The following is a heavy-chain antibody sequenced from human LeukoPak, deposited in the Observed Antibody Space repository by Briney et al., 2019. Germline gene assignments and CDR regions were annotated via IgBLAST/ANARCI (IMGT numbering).Heavy chain of an antibody. V-gene: IGHV3-30-3*01. CDR1: GFTFSSYA. Sequence: PGGSLRLSCAASGFTFSSYAMHWVRQAPGKGLEWVAVISYDGSNKYYAESVKGRFTISRDNSKHTLYLQMNSLRAEDTAVYYCARDFHITMVRGVISSVFDYWGQGTLVTVSS. CDR2: ISYDGSNK. CDR3: ARDFHITMVRGVISSVFDY. J-gene: IGHJ4*02. D-gene: IGHD3-10*01.